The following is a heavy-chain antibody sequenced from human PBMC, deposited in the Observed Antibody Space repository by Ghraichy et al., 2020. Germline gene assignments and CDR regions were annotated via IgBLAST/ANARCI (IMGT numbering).Heavy chain of an antibody. Sequence: SETLSLTCAVYGGSFSGYYWSWIRQPPGKGLEWIGEINHSGSTNYNPSLKSRVTISVDTSKNQFSLKLSSVTAADTAVYYCARGAYYDFWSGRPTYNWFDPWGQGTLVTVSS. V-gene: IGHV4-34*01. CDR1: GGSFSGYY. CDR3: ARGAYYDFWSGRPTYNWFDP. J-gene: IGHJ5*02. D-gene: IGHD3-3*01. CDR2: INHSGST.